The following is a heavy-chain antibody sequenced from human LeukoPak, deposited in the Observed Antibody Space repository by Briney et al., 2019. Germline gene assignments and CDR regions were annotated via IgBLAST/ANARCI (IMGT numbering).Heavy chain of an antibody. Sequence: SQTLSLTCAISGDSVSSINGAWNWIRQTPSRGLEWLGRTYYRSKWYDDYAGSMKGRITISPDTSKNQFSLHLNSVTPEDTAVYYCARGVGTSGWYTFDYWGQGTLVTVSS. J-gene: IGHJ4*02. CDR3: ARGVGTSGWYTFDY. V-gene: IGHV6-1*01. CDR2: TYYRSKWYD. D-gene: IGHD6-19*01. CDR1: GDSVSSINGA.